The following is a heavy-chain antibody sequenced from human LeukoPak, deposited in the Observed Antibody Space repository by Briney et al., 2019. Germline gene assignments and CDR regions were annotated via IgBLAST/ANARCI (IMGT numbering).Heavy chain of an antibody. CDR2: INPSGGST. J-gene: IGHJ4*02. CDR1: GYTFTGYY. CDR3: ARALAQGGSFDLYYFDS. Sequence: ASVKVSCKASGYTFTGYYMHWVRQAPGQGLEWMGIINPSGGSTSYAQKFQGRVTMTRDMSTSTDYMELSSLRSEDTAVYYCARALAQGGSFDLYYFDSWGQGSLVTVSS. V-gene: IGHV1-46*01. D-gene: IGHD3-9*01.